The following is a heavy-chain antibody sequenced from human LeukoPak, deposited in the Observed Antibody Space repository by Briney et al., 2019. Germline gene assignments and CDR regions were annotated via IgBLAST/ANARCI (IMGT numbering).Heavy chain of an antibody. CDR3: AKDRGSYYRQDFDY. CDR2: INPNSGDT. CDR1: GYSFTAYY. D-gene: IGHD3-16*01. V-gene: IGHV1-2*02. Sequence: ASVKISCKASGYSFTAYYMHWVRQAPGQGPEWMGWINPNSGDTKYAQKFQGGVTMTRDTSISTVYMELSSLRSDDTAVYYCAKDRGSYYRQDFDYWGQGTLVTVSP. J-gene: IGHJ4*02.